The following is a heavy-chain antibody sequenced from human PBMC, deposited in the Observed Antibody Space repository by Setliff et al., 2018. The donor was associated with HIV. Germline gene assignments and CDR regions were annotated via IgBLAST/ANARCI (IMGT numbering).Heavy chain of an antibody. Sequence: SETLSLTCTVSGGSITNYYGSWIRQPPGKGLEWIGNVFYSGSTNYNPSLKSRVTLSVDTSKNQFTLKLTSVTAADTAMYYCARRGGYSSPLTSWGPGTVVTVS. CDR1: GGSITNYY. J-gene: IGHJ5*02. V-gene: IGHV4-59*08. CDR2: VFYSGST. CDR3: ARRGGYSSPLTS. D-gene: IGHD5-18*01.